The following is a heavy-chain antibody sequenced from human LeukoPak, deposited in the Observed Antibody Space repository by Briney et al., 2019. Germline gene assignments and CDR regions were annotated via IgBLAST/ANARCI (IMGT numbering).Heavy chain of an antibody. Sequence: PSETLSLTCTVSGGSISSYYWSWIRQHPGKGLEWIGYIYYSGSTYYNPSLKSRVTISVDTSKNQFSLKLSSVTAADTAVYYCARDVEFWSGQMAFDIWGQGTMVTVSS. CDR2: IYYSGST. D-gene: IGHD3-3*01. V-gene: IGHV4-59*06. CDR3: ARDVEFWSGQMAFDI. J-gene: IGHJ3*02. CDR1: GGSISSYY.